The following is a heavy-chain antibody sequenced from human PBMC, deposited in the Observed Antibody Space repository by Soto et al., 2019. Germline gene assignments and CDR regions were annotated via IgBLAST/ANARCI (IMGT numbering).Heavy chain of an antibody. V-gene: IGHV6-1*01. Sequence: SQTLSLTCAISGDSVSSNSAARNWIRQSPSRGLEWLGRTYYRSKWYNDFAVSVKSRITTNPDTSKNQFSLQLNSVTPEDTAVYYCARARYPRYGSHGMDVWGQGTTVTVYS. CDR1: GDSVSSNSAA. D-gene: IGHD1-26*01. CDR2: TYYRSKWYN. CDR3: ARARYPRYGSHGMDV. J-gene: IGHJ6*02.